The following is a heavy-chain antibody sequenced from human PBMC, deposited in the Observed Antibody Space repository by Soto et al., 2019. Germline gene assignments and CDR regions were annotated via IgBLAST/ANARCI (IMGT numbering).Heavy chain of an antibody. J-gene: IGHJ6*02. V-gene: IGHV1-69*12. CDR1: GGTFSSCA. Sequence: QVQLVQSGAEVKKPGSSVKVSCKASGGTFSSCAISCVRQAPGQGLEWMGGIIPIFGTANYAQKFQGRVTITADESTSTAYMELSSLRSEDTAVYYCARHVPAAGYYYGMDVWGQGTTVTVSS. D-gene: IGHD2-2*01. CDR3: ARHVPAAGYYYGMDV. CDR2: IIPIFGTA.